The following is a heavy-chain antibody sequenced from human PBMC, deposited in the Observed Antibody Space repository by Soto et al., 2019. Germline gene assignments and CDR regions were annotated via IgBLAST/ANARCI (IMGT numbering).Heavy chain of an antibody. J-gene: IGHJ4*01. V-gene: IGHV3-23*01. D-gene: IGHD2-2*01. CDR2: ITRADTT. CDR1: GFTFSSYA. CDR3: ARGRCSTSGCSTKSYFDY. Sequence: EVQLLESGGGLVQPGGSLRLSCAASGFTFSSYAISWVRQSPGKGLEWVSTITRADTTYYADSVKGRFSISRDNSKNTVYLQMNSLRAEDTALYYCARGRCSTSGCSTKSYFDYWGHGTLVHVSS.